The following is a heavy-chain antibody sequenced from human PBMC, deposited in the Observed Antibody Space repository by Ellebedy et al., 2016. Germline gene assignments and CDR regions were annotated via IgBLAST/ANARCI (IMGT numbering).Heavy chain of an antibody. CDR1: GGSISSSSYY. CDR3: ARLYYYGSGTVNAFDI. D-gene: IGHD3-10*01. Sequence: SETLSLXXTVSGGSISSSSYYWGCMRQPTGKGLEWIVNIYYSGSTYYNPSLKSRVTISVDTSKNQFSLKLSSVTAADTALYYCARLYYYGSGTVNAFDIWGQGTMVTVSS. CDR2: IYYSGST. J-gene: IGHJ3*02. V-gene: IGHV4-39*01.